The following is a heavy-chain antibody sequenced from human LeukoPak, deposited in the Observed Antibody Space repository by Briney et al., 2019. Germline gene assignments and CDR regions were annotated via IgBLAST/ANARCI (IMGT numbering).Heavy chain of an antibody. CDR3: ARVAWPDAFDI. V-gene: IGHV3-23*01. J-gene: IGHJ3*02. CDR2: ISSSSGDT. Sequence: PGGSLRLSCAASGFTFNSYAMGWVRQAPGKGLGWVSTISSSSGDTYYADSVKGRLTVSRDNSKNTLYLQMNGLRAEDTAVYYCARVAWPDAFDIWGQGAMVTVSS. CDR1: GFTFNSYA. D-gene: IGHD5-24*01.